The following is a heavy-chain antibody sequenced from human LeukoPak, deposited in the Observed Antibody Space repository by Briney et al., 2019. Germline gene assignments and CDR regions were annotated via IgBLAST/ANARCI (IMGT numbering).Heavy chain of an antibody. J-gene: IGHJ4*02. V-gene: IGHV3-23*01. D-gene: IGHD1-26*01. CDR1: GFTFSSYA. CDR2: ISDSGGST. CDR3: ARAARWELPFDY. Sequence: PGGPLRLSCAASGFTFSSYAMSWVRQAPGKGLEWVSVISDSGGSTYYADSVKGRFTISRDNSKNTLYLQMNSLRAEDTAVYYCARAARWELPFDYWGQGTLVTVSS.